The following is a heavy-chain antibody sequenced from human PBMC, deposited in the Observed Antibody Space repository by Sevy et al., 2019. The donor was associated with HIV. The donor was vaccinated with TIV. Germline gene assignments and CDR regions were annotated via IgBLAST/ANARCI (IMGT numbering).Heavy chain of an antibody. Sequence: GGSLRLSCAASGFIFSNYAMSWVRQAPGKGLEWVSGISGSGENTYYADSVKDRFPISRDNSKNTTYLQINRLRAEDTAIYYCANGMYNSAWYAPGYFDIWGQGTLVTVSS. CDR3: ANGMYNSAWYAPGYFDI. V-gene: IGHV3-23*01. J-gene: IGHJ4*02. CDR2: ISGSGENT. D-gene: IGHD6-19*01. CDR1: GFIFSNYA.